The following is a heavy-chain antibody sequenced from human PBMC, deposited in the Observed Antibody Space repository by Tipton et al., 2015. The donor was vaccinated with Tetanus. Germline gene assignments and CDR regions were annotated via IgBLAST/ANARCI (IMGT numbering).Heavy chain of an antibody. D-gene: IGHD3-10*01. CDR2: IIHRGET. V-gene: IGHV4-34*12. Sequence: TLSLTCDVSGGSFSGNYWSWIRQPPGKGLEWIGEIIHRGETMYNPSLKSRVTISGATSKNQISLNLTSVTVADTAVYYCARWGDASGSTNLYAFDIWGQGTMVSVSS. CDR1: GGSFSGNY. J-gene: IGHJ3*02. CDR3: ARWGDASGSTNLYAFDI.